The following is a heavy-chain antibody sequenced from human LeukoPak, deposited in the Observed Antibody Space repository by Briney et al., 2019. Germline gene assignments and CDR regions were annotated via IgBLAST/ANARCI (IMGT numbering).Heavy chain of an antibody. Sequence: GGSLRLSCAASGFXFSSYEMNWVRQAPGKGLEWVSYISSSGSTIYYADSVKGRFTISRDNAKNSLYLQMNSLRAEDTAVYYCAREGSSGWPYYFDYWGQGTLVTVSS. CDR2: ISSSGSTI. J-gene: IGHJ4*02. V-gene: IGHV3-48*03. D-gene: IGHD6-19*01. CDR3: AREGSSGWPYYFDY. CDR1: GFXFSSYE.